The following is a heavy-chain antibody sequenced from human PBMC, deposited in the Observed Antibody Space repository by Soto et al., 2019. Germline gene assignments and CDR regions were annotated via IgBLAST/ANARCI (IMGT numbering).Heavy chain of an antibody. J-gene: IGHJ6*02. V-gene: IGHV1-46*01. D-gene: IGHD6-6*01. Sequence: ASVKVSCKASGYTFTSYYMHWVRQAPGQGLEWMGIINPSGGSTSYAQKFQGRVTMTRDTSTSTVYMELSSLRSEDTAVYYCARIAARTDLYRSGYGIDVWGQGTTVTVSS. CDR2: INPSGGST. CDR3: ARIAARTDLYRSGYGIDV. CDR1: GYTFTSYY.